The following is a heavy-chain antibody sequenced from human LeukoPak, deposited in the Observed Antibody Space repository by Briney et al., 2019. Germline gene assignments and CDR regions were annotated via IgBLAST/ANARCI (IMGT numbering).Heavy chain of an antibody. D-gene: IGHD3-16*01. CDR3: ARGPSPPPRSRLSNWFDP. CDR2: MNPNSGNT. Sequence: ASVNVSCKASGYTFTSYDINWVRQATGQGLEWMGWMNPNSGNTGYAQKFQGRVTMTRNTSISTAYMELSSLRSEDTAVYYCARGPSPPPRSRLSNWFDPWGQGTLVTVSS. V-gene: IGHV1-8*01. J-gene: IGHJ5*02. CDR1: GYTFTSYD.